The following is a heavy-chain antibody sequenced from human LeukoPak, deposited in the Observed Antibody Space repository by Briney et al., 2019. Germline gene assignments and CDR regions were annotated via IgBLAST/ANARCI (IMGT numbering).Heavy chain of an antibody. CDR3: ARDWGYYYYYGMDV. D-gene: IGHD3-16*01. V-gene: IGHV3-21*01. J-gene: IGHJ6*02. CDR1: GFTFSDYS. CDR2: ISSSSSYI. Sequence: GGSLRLSCAASGFTFSDYSMEWVRQAPGKGLEWVSSISSSSSYIYYADSVKGRFTISRDNAKNSLYLQMNSLRAEDTAVYYCARDWGYYYYYGMDVWGQGTTVTVSS.